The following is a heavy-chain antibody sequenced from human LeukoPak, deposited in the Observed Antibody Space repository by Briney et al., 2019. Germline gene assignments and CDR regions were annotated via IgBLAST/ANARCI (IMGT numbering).Heavy chain of an antibody. D-gene: IGHD4-23*01. Sequence: SVKVSCKASGGTFSSYAISWVRQAPGQGLEWMGGIIPIFGTANYAQKFQGRVTITTDESTSTAYMELSSLRSEDTAVYYCARDYGGNAANLSWDAFDIWGQGTMVTVSS. J-gene: IGHJ3*02. CDR3: ARDYGGNAANLSWDAFDI. CDR1: GGTFSSYA. V-gene: IGHV1-69*05. CDR2: IIPIFGTA.